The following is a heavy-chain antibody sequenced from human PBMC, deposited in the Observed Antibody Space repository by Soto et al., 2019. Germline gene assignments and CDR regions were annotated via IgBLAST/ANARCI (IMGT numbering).Heavy chain of an antibody. CDR3: ARGVSGYCSSTSCYRHFDY. CDR2: IYHSGST. V-gene: IGHV4-30-2*01. J-gene: IGHJ4*02. Sequence: PSETLSLTCAVSGGSISSGGYSWSWIRQPPGKGLEWIGYIYHSGSTYYNPSLKSRVTISVDRSKNQFSLKLSSVTAADTAVYYCARGVSGYCSSTSCYRHFDYWGQGTLVTVSS. CDR1: GGSISSGGYS. D-gene: IGHD2-2*03.